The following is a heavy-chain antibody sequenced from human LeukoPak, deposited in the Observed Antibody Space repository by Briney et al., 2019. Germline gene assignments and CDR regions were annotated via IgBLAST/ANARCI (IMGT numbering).Heavy chain of an antibody. V-gene: IGHV4-4*02. Sequence: SETLSLTCAVSGGSISSSNWWSWVRQPPGKGLEWIGEIYHSGSTNYNPSLKSRVTISVDKSKNQVSLKLNSVTAADTAVYFCARVGAGTVYYGSGRNYYYYYMDVWGKGTTVTISS. D-gene: IGHD3-10*01. CDR1: GGSISSSNW. J-gene: IGHJ6*03. CDR2: IYHSGST. CDR3: ARVGAGTVYYGSGRNYYYYYMDV.